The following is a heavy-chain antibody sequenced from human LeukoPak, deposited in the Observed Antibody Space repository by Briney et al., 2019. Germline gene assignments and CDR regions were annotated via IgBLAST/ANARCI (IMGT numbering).Heavy chain of an antibody. CDR2: IYYNGNT. CDR1: GASISSDGYY. CDR3: VTPSFPPNGDYGTTYYYYGMDV. Sequence: KTSETLSLTCIVSGASISSDGYYWTWIRQHPGKGLEWIGYIYYNGNTNYNPSLKSRVTISVDTSKNQFSLKLSSVTAADTAVYYCVTPSFPPNGDYGTTYYYYGMDVWGQGTTVTVSS. J-gene: IGHJ6*02. D-gene: IGHD4-17*01. V-gene: IGHV4-31*03.